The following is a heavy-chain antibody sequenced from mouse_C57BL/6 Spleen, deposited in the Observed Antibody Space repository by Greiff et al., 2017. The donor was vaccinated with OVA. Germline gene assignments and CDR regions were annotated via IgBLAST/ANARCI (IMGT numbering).Heavy chain of an antibody. CDR1: GYTFTDYY. V-gene: IGHV1-26*01. D-gene: IGHD3-2*02. CDR2: INPNNGGT. Sequence: EVQLQQSGPELVKPGASVKISCKASGYTFTDYYMNWVKQSHGKSLEWIGDINPNNGGTSYNQKFKGKATLTVDKSSSTAYMELRSLTSEDSAVYYCAAQATEAMDYWGQGTSVTVSS. J-gene: IGHJ4*01. CDR3: AAQATEAMDY.